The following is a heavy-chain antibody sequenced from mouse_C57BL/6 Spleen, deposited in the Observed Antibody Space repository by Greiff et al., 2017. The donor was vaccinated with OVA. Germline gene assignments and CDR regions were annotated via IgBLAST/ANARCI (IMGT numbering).Heavy chain of an antibody. D-gene: IGHD1-1*01. CDR1: GFTFSDYG. V-gene: IGHV5-17*01. CDR2: ISSGSSTI. CDR3: ARKDYYGSSYGWFAY. Sequence: EVHLVESGGGLVKPGGSLKLSCAASGFTFSDYGMHWVRQAPEKGLEWVAYISSGSSTIYYADTVKGRFTISRDNAKNTLFLQMTSLRSEDTAMYYCARKDYYGSSYGWFAYWGQGTLVTVSA. J-gene: IGHJ3*01.